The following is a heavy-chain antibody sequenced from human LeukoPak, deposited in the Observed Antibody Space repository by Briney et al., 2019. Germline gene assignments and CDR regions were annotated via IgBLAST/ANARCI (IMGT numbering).Heavy chain of an antibody. Sequence: GGSLRLSCAASGFTFNSYSMHWVRQAPGKGLEWVTAISDDETYKFYADSVKGRFTISSDNAKNSLYLQMSSLLAEDTAVYYCARGVVYDSSGYYHDSLDYWGRGTLVTVSS. CDR2: ISDDETYK. CDR1: GFTFNSYS. D-gene: IGHD3-22*01. V-gene: IGHV3-30-3*01. J-gene: IGHJ4*02. CDR3: ARGVVYDSSGYYHDSLDY.